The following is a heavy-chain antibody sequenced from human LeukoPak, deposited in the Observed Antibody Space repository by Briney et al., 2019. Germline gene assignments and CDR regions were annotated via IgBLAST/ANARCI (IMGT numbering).Heavy chain of an antibody. D-gene: IGHD3-22*01. CDR1: GGSITSDY. Sequence: TSETLSLTCSVSGGSITSDYWSWIRQPPGQGLGWIGYISYGGSTSYNPSLTSRVTISVDTSKNQFSLRLTSVTAADTAVYYCARHQRDSSGYHYFDYWGKGTLVTVSS. CDR3: ARHQRDSSGYHYFDY. J-gene: IGHJ4*02. CDR2: ISYGGST. V-gene: IGHV4-59*08.